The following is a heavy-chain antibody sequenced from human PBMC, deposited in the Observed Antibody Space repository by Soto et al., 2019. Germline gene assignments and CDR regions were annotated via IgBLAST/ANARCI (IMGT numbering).Heavy chain of an antibody. D-gene: IGHD3-10*01. CDR3: ARGSGSSYFDF. J-gene: IGHJ4*02. CDR2: INQDGSEK. V-gene: IGHV3-7*01. CDR1: ALTFRNNW. Sequence: GGSLRLSCAASALTFRNNWMSWVRQAPGKGLEWVANINQDGSEKSYVDSVKGRFTISRDRAKNSVYLHLSSLRAGDTAVYFCARGSGSSYFDFWGQGTLVTVSS.